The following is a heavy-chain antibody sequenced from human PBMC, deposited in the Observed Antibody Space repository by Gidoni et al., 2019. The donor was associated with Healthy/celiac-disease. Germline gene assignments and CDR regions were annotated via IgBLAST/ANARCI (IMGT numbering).Heavy chain of an antibody. CDR3: AKDIYGYSSGWLGY. CDR2: ISWNSGSI. CDR1: GFTFDDYA. Sequence: EVQLVESGGGLVQPGRSLRLSCSASGFTFDDYAMHWVRQAPGKGLEWVSGISWNSGSIGYADSVKGRFTISRDNAKNSLYLQMNSLRAEDTALYYCAKDIYGYSSGWLGYWGQGTLVTVSS. D-gene: IGHD6-19*01. V-gene: IGHV3-9*01. J-gene: IGHJ4*02.